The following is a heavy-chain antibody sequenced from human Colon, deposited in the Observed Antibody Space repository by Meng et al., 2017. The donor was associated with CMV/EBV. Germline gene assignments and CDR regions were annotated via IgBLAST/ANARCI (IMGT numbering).Heavy chain of an antibody. D-gene: IGHD6-19*01. CDR2: IRYDGSNK. CDR3: ARDLAVAGKTSAFDI. Sequence: GESLKISCAASGFTFSSYGMHWVRQAPGKGLEWVAFIRYDGSNKYYADSVKGRFTISRDNSKNTVYLQMNSLRPEDTALYYCARDLAVAGKTSAFDIWGQGTMVTVSS. V-gene: IGHV3-30*02. CDR1: GFTFSSYG. J-gene: IGHJ3*02.